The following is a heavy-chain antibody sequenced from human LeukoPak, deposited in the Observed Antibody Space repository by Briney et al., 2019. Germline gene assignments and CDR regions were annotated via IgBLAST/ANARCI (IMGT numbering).Heavy chain of an antibody. D-gene: IGHD6-6*01. J-gene: IGHJ4*02. V-gene: IGHV4-4*07. CDR1: GGSISTYY. CDR3: ARGGSMTARPFVXXDY. Sequence: PSETLSLTCTVSGGSISTYYWSWIRQPAGKGLEWIGRIHTSGSTDYNPSLESRVTMSVDTSRNQFSLKLSSVTAADTAVYYCARGGSMTARPFVXXDYWGQGTLVTVSS. CDR2: IHTSGST.